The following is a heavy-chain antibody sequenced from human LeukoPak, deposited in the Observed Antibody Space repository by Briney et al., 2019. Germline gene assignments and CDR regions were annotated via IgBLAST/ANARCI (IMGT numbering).Heavy chain of an antibody. CDR2: IYPGDSDT. D-gene: IGHD3-16*01. V-gene: IGHV5-51*01. CDR3: ARETWGSRWGSYYYYGMDV. Sequence: KSGESLKISCKGSGYSFTSYWIGWVRQMPGKGLEWMGIIYPGDSDTRYSPSFQGQVTISADKSISTAYLQWSSLKASDTAMYYCARETWGSRWGSYYYYGMDVWGQGTTVTVSS. CDR1: GYSFTSYW. J-gene: IGHJ6*02.